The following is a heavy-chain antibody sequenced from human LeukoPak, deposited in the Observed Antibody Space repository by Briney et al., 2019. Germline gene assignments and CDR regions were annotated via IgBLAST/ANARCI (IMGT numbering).Heavy chain of an antibody. J-gene: IGHJ3*02. CDR2: INTNTGNP. CDR3: ARVLVPIAVAGTSTPDDAFDI. D-gene: IGHD6-19*01. CDR1: GYTFTSYA. Sequence: ASVKVSCKASGYTFTSYAMNWVRQAPGQGLEWMGWINTNTGNPTYAQGFTGRFVFSLDTSVSTAYLQISSLKAEDTAVYYCARVLVPIAVAGTSTPDDAFDIWGQGTMVTVSS. V-gene: IGHV7-4-1*02.